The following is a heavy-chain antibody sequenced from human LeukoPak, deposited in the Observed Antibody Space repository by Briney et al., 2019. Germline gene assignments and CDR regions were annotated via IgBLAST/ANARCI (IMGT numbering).Heavy chain of an antibody. Sequence: ASVKVPCKASGGTFSSYAISWVRQAPGQGLEWMGRIIPIFGTANYAQKFQGRVTITADKSTSTAYMELSSLRSEDTAVYYCARGSGYGDNDYWGQGTLVTVSS. CDR1: GGTFSSYA. CDR3: ARGSGYGDNDY. V-gene: IGHV1-69*06. J-gene: IGHJ4*02. D-gene: IGHD4-23*01. CDR2: IIPIFGTA.